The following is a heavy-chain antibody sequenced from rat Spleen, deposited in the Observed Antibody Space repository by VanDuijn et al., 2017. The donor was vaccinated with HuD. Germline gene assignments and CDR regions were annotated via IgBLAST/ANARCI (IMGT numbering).Heavy chain of an antibody. V-gene: IGHV5-29*01. J-gene: IGHJ3*01. CDR3: ANAEFGVGWFAY. Sequence: EVQLVESGGGLVQPGRSLKLSCAASGFTFSNYGMAWVRQAPTKGLEWVATISYDGSSTYYRDSVKGRFSVSRDNAKNNLYLQMDSLRSEDTATYYCANAEFGVGWFAYWGQGTLVTVSS. CDR1: GFTFSNYG. D-gene: IGHD4-3*01. CDR2: ISYDGSST.